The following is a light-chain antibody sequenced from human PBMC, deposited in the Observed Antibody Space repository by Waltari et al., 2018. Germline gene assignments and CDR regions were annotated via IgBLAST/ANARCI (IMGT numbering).Light chain of an antibody. J-gene: IGKJ2*01. CDR3: QQYYSIPYT. CDR2: WAS. CDR1: QNIFYNSNNKNN. Sequence: DIVMTQSPDSLAVSLGERATINCKSSQNIFYNSNNKNNLTWYQQKPGQSPKLLIYWASTRESGVPDRFSGSWSGTDFTLTISRLQAEDLAVYFCQQYYSIPYTFGQGTKVEIK. V-gene: IGKV4-1*01.